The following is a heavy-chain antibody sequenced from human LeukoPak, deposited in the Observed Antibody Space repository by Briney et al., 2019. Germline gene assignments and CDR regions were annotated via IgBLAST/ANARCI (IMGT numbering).Heavy chain of an antibody. J-gene: IGHJ4*02. D-gene: IGHD3-10*01. V-gene: IGHV1-18*01. CDR1: GYTFTSYG. Sequence: ASVKVSCKASGYTFTSYGISWVRQAPGQGLEWMGWTSAYNGNTNYAQKLQGRVTMTTDTSTSTAYMELRSLRSDDTAVYYCARDFDPVTMVRGVIPPSGYWGQGTLVTVSS. CDR3: ARDFDPVTMVRGVIPPSGY. CDR2: TSAYNGNT.